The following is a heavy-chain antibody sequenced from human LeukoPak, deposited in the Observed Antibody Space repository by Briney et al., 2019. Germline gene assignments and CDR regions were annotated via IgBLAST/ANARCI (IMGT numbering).Heavy chain of an antibody. V-gene: IGHV4-59*01. Sequence: SETLSLTCTVSGGSIRNYFWNWIRQPPGKGLEWIGYISYSGSTHYNPSLTSRATISVDTSKNQFSLNLGSVTAADTAVYYCAREKVDYFDYWGQGTLVTVSS. CDR1: GGSIRNYF. CDR2: ISYSGST. D-gene: IGHD2-15*01. J-gene: IGHJ4*02. CDR3: AREKVDYFDY.